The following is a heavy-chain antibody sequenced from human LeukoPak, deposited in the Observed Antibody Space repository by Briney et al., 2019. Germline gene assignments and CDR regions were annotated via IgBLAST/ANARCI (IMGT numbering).Heavy chain of an antibody. D-gene: IGHD4-17*01. Sequence: GGSLRLSCAASGFTVSSYAMTWVRQAPGKGLEWVSAIGYSAGDTYCADSVKGRFTISRDNSMNTLYLQMSSLRADDTALYYCAKDDDGHHHGVDHWGQGTLVTVSS. CDR2: IGYSAGDT. CDR1: GFTVSSYA. CDR3: AKDDDGHHHGVDH. J-gene: IGHJ4*02. V-gene: IGHV3-23*01.